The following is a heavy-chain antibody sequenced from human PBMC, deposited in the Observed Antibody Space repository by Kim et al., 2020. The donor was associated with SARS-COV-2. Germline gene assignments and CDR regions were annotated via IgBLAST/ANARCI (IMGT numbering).Heavy chain of an antibody. CDR2: YPGDSDT. Sequence: YPGDSDTRYSPSFQGRVTISADKSVSTAYLQWRSLKASNTAMYYCARIGDYWGQGTLVTVSS. D-gene: IGHD2-15*01. J-gene: IGHJ4*01. CDR3: ARIGDY. V-gene: IGHV5-51*01.